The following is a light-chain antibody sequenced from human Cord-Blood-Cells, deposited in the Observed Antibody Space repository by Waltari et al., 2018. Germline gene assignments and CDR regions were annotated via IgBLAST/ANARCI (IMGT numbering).Light chain of an antibody. CDR3: QQGYSTPWT. CDR1: QRLSRY. CDR2: AAS. J-gene: IGKJ1*01. Sequence: IQMTQSPSPLSASVGDRVPITCRSSQRLSRYVNRYQQKPGKAPKLLIDAASSLQSGVPSRFSGSGSGTDFTLTISSLQPEDFAAYYCQQGYSTPWTFGQGTKVEIK. V-gene: IGKV1-39*01.